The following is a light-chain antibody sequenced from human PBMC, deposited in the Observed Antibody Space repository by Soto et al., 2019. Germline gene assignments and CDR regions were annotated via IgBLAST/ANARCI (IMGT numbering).Light chain of an antibody. CDR1: QSMSTNY. CDR3: QQYGRT. V-gene: IGKV3-20*01. Sequence: EIVLTQSPDTLSLSPGERATLSCRASQSMSTNYLAWYQQKPGQAPKLLIYSASNRVTGTPDRFSGSGSGTDFTLTISRLEPEDFALSYCQQYGRTFGQGTRLEIK. CDR2: SAS. J-gene: IGKJ5*01.